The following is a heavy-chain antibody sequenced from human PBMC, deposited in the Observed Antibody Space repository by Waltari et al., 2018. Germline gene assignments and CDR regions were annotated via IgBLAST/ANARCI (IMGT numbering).Heavy chain of an antibody. CDR1: GFTFREHY. CDR2: IRTKGNSYST. V-gene: IGHV3-72*01. CDR3: VRDHYGLWIN. D-gene: IGHD3-10*01. Sequence: EVQLVESGGGLVQPGTSLRLSCATSGFTFREHYMDWVRQAPGKGLEWVGRIRTKGNSYSTEYAASVTGRFIVSRDDSKNSLSLQMYSLRTEDTAVYYCVRDHYGLWINWGQGTLVTVSS. J-gene: IGHJ4*02.